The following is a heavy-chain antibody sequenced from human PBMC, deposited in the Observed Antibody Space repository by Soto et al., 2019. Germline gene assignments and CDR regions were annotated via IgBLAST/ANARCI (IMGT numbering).Heavy chain of an antibody. J-gene: IGHJ6*02. CDR3: ARTLGYCSGGSCSTYYYYGMDV. D-gene: IGHD2-15*01. V-gene: IGHV4-30-2*01. CDR1: GGSISSGGYS. CDR2: IYHSGST. Sequence: PSETLSLTCAVSGGSISSGGYSWSWIRQPPGKGLEWIGYIYHSGSTYYNPSLKSRVTISVDRSKNQFSLKLSSVTAADTAVYYCARTLGYCSGGSCSTYYYYGMDVWGQGTTVTVSS.